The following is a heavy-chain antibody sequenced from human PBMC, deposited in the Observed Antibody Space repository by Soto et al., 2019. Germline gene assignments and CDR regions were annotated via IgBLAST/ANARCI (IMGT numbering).Heavy chain of an antibody. J-gene: IGHJ4*02. V-gene: IGHV1-18*01. Sequence: QVQLVQSGAELKTPGASVKVSCKASGYRFTNHGISWVRQAPGQGLEWMGWISAYNGNTKYAQNFQGRVTMTIDTSTTTAYMELRSLRSDDTAVYYCARDPSNSSGNQVPFDYWGQGTLVTVSS. D-gene: IGHD3-22*01. CDR2: ISAYNGNT. CDR3: ARDPSNSSGNQVPFDY. CDR1: GYRFTNHG.